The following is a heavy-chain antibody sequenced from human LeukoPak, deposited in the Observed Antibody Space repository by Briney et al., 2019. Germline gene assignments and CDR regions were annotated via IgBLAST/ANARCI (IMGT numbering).Heavy chain of an antibody. Sequence: QTGGSLRLSCAASGFTFSSYAMSWVRQAPGKGLEWVSAISGSGGSTYYADSVKGRFTISRDNSKNTLYLQMNSLRVEDTSIYYCVIAAADTAYWGQGALVTVSS. CDR3: VIAAADTAY. CDR1: GFTFSSYA. V-gene: IGHV3-23*01. CDR2: ISGSGGST. J-gene: IGHJ4*01. D-gene: IGHD6-13*01.